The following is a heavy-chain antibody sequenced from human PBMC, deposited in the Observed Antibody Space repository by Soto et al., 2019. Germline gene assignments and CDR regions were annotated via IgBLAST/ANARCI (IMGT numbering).Heavy chain of an antibody. CDR3: ARVLTPADY. CDR2: ISAYNGNT. V-gene: IGHV1-18*01. D-gene: IGHD2-15*01. CDR1: GYTFPSYG. J-gene: IGHJ4*02. Sequence: ASVKVSCKASGYTFPSYGISWVRQAPGQGLEWMGWISAYNGNTNYSQKFQGRVTITRDTSASTAYMELSSLRSEDTAVYYCARVLTPADYWGQGTLDTVSS.